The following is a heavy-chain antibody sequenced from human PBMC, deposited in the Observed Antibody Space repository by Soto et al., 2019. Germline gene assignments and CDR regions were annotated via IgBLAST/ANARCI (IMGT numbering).Heavy chain of an antibody. CDR1: GFTFSDYY. D-gene: IGHD3-22*01. CDR2: ISSSSNYT. CDR3: ARDSPYYYDSSGYDY. Sequence: GSLILSCAASGFTFSDYYMSWIRQAPGKGLEWVSYISSSSNYTNYADSVKGRFTISRDNAKNSLYLQMNSLRAEDTAVYYCARDSPYYYDSSGYDYWGQGTLVTVSS. J-gene: IGHJ4*02. V-gene: IGHV3-11*06.